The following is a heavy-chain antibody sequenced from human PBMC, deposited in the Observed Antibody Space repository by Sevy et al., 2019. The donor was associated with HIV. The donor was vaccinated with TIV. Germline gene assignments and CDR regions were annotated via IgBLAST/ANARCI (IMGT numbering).Heavy chain of an antibody. J-gene: IGHJ2*01. V-gene: IGHV4-39*01. D-gene: IGHD4-17*01. Sequence: SETLSLTCTVSGGSISSSSYYWGWIRQPPGKGLEWIGSIYYSGSTYYKPSLKSRVTISVDTSKNQFSLKLSSVTAADTAVYYCARPDYGGWHFHLWGRGTLATVSS. CDR3: ARPDYGGWHFHL. CDR2: IYYSGST. CDR1: GGSISSSSYY.